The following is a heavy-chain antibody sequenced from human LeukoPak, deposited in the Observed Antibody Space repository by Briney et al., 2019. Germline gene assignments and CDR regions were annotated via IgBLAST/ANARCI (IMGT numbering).Heavy chain of an antibody. CDR2: INWNSGST. Sequence: GEALRLSCAASAFTFHDYGVSWVRQAPGKGLEWVSGINWNSGSTAYGDSVKGRFTISRDNGKNSLYLQMNSLRVEDTALYYCARAKDCGSTTCPFDIWGQGTMVTVSS. J-gene: IGHJ3*02. CDR1: AFTFHDYG. CDR3: ARAKDCGSTTCPFDI. D-gene: IGHD2-2*01. V-gene: IGHV3-20*04.